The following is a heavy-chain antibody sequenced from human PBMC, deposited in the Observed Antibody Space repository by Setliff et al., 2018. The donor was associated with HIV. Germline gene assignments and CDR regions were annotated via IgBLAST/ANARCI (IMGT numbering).Heavy chain of an antibody. V-gene: IGHV4-59*01. D-gene: IGHD5-18*01. CDR2: IYYSGST. CDR1: GGSISSYY. J-gene: IGHJ4*01. Sequence: LSLTCTVSGGSISSYYWSWIRQPPGKGLEWIGYIYYSGSTNYNHSLKSRVTMSVDASKSQVSLRLTSVTAADAAVYFCARSPGVDTNMAFDLWGQGSLVTVSS. CDR3: ARSPGVDTNMAFDL.